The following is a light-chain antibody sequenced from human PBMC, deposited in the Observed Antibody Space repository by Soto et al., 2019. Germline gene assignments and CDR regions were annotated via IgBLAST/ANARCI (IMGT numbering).Light chain of an antibody. CDR1: SSNIGSNT. J-gene: IGLJ3*02. CDR2: SNN. Sequence: QSVLTQPPSASGTPGQRVTISCSGSSSNIGSNTVNWYQQLPGTAPKLLIYSNNQRPSGVPDRFSGSKSGTSASLAISGLQSEDEADYYRAAWDDSLKEVFGGGTKLTVL. V-gene: IGLV1-44*01. CDR3: AAWDDSLKEV.